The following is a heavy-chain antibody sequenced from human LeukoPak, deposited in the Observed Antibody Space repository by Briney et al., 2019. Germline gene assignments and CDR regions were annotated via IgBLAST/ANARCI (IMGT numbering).Heavy chain of an antibody. J-gene: IGHJ4*02. CDR1: GFTFSSYG. V-gene: IGHV3-30*19. D-gene: IGHD2-15*01. CDR2: ISSDGSNQ. CDR3: ARENYCSGGSCFNFDY. Sequence: GGSLRLSCAASGFTFSSYGMHWVRQAPGKGLEWVAVISSDGSNQYYADSVKGRFTISRDNSKNTLYLQMNSLRAEDTAVYYCARENYCSGGSCFNFDYWGQGTLVTVSS.